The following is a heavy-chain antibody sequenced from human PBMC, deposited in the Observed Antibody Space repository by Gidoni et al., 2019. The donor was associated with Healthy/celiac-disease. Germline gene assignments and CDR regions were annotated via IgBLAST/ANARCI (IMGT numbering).Heavy chain of an antibody. CDR1: GGSIRSSSYY. D-gene: IGHD2-2*01. Sequence: QLQLQESGPGLVKPSETLSLTCTVSGGSIRSSSYYWGWIRQPPGKGLEWIGSIYYSGSTYYNPSLKSRVTISVDTSKNQFSLKLSSVTAADTAVYYCARHFYCSSTSCSPVVVPAFFDYWGQGTLVTVSS. J-gene: IGHJ4*02. V-gene: IGHV4-39*01. CDR2: IYYSGST. CDR3: ARHFYCSSTSCSPVVVPAFFDY.